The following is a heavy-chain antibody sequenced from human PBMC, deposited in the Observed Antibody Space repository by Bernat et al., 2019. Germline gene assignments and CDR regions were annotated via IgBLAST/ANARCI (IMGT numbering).Heavy chain of an antibody. J-gene: IGHJ6*02. Sequence: QVQLVQSGAEVKKPGASVKVSCKASGYTFTSYGISWVRQAPGQGLEWMGWISAYNGNTNYAQKLQGRVPMTTDTSTSTAYIELRSLGSDDTAVYYCAREGIAAAGTPSDYYYYYGMDVWGQGTTVTVSS. CDR3: AREGIAAAGTPSDYYYYYGMDV. CDR1: GYTFTSYG. V-gene: IGHV1-18*04. CDR2: ISAYNGNT. D-gene: IGHD6-13*01.